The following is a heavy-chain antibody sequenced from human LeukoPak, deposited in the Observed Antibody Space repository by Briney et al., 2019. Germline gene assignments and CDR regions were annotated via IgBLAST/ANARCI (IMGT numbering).Heavy chain of an antibody. J-gene: IGHJ4*02. Sequence: GGSLRLSCTVSGFTVSSNSMSWVRQAPGKGLEWVSFIYSDNTHHSDSVKGRFTVSRDNSKNTLYLQMNSLRAEDTAVYYCARRAGAYSHPYDYWGQGTLVTVSS. V-gene: IGHV3-53*01. CDR1: GFTVSSNS. CDR2: IYSDNT. D-gene: IGHD4/OR15-4a*01. CDR3: ARRAGAYSHPYDY.